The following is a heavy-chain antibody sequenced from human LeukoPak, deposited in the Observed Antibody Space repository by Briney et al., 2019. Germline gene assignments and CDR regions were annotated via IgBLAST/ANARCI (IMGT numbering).Heavy chain of an antibody. CDR1: GYTFTGYY. D-gene: IGHD3-22*01. J-gene: IGHJ4*02. V-gene: IGHV1-2*02. CDR2: TIPDSGDT. CDR3: ARIINYYDSSGYYGTG. Sequence: ASVKVSCKASGYTFTGYYMHWVRQAPGQGLEWMGWTIPDSGDTNYAQKFQGRVTMTRDTSISTAYMELSRLRSDDTAVYYCARIINYYDSSGYYGTGWGQGTLVTVSS.